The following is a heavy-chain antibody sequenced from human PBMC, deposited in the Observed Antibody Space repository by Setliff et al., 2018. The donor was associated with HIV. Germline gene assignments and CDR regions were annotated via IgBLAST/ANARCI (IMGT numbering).Heavy chain of an antibody. D-gene: IGHD5-18*01. Sequence: GGSLRLSCAASGFTFSNYWMSWVRQAPGKGLEWVANIKEDGSEIYYVDSVKGRFTVSRDNARNSLYLQLNSLRVEDTAVYYCARSLTHGFSYGYWDSWGQGAQVTVSS. CDR3: ARSLTHGFSYGYWDS. J-gene: IGHJ4*02. CDR2: IKEDGSEI. V-gene: IGHV3-7*03. CDR1: GFTFSNYW.